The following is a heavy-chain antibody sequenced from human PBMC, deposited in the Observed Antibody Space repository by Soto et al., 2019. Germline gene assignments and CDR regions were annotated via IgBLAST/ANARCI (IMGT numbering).Heavy chain of an antibody. CDR3: ARSRYSGSYFFDY. V-gene: IGHV4-30-4*01. Sequence: QVQLQESGPGLVKPSQTLSLTCTVSGGSISSGDYYWSWIRQPPGKGLEWIAYIHNSVCTHYNPSLKSRVTISVDTSKNQFSLKLSSVTAADTAVYYCARSRYSGSYFFDYWGQGILVTVSS. CDR2: IHNSVCT. J-gene: IGHJ4*02. D-gene: IGHD1-26*01. CDR1: GGSISSGDYY.